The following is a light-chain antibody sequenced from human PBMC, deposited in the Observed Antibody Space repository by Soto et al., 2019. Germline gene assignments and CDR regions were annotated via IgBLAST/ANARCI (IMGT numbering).Light chain of an antibody. J-gene: IGLJ1*01. V-gene: IGLV1-40*01. CDR1: SSNIGAGYD. CDR2: VNN. Sequence: QSLLTQPPSVSGAPGQRVTISCTGTSSNIGAGYDVHWYQQLPGTAPKLLIYVNNNRPSGVPDRFSGSKSGTSASLAITGLQAEDEADYYCQSYDSSLSEVFGTGTKVTVL. CDR3: QSYDSSLSEV.